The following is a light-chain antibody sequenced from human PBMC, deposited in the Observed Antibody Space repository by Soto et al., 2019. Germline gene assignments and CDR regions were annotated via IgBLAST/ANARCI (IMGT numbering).Light chain of an antibody. V-gene: IGKV3-15*01. Sequence: EIVMTQSPATLSVSPGGTATLSCRASQRVGINLAWYQQKPGQAPRLLIYSASTRASGIPDRFSGSGSGTEFTLTISSLQSEDFAFFYCQQYDGWPRTFGQGTKVDIK. J-gene: IGKJ1*01. CDR3: QQYDGWPRT. CDR2: SAS. CDR1: QRVGIN.